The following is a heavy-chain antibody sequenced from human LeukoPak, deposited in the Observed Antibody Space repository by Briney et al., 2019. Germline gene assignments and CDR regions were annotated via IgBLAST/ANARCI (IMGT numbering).Heavy chain of an antibody. J-gene: IGHJ6*02. CDR1: GGSISSGGYY. Sequence: SQTLSLTCTVSGGSISSGGYYWSWIRQHPGKGLEWIGYIYYSGSTYYNPSLKSRVTISVDTSKNQLSLKLSSVTAADTAVYYCAREGLYSSSSSRYYYYGMDVWGQGTTVTVSS. CDR3: AREGLYSSSSSRYYYYGMDV. D-gene: IGHD6-6*01. V-gene: IGHV4-31*03. CDR2: IYYSGST.